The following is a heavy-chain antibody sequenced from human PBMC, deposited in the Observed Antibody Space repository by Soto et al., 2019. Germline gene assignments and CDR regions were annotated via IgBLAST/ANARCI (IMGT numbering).Heavy chain of an antibody. CDR1: GYTFTSYA. CDR3: ARDLDFWSGYYPGDY. Sequence: WASVKVSCKASGYTFTSYAMHWVRQAPGQRLEWMGWINAGNGNTKYSQKFQGRVTITRDTSASTAYMELSSLRSEDTAVYYCARDLDFWSGYYPGDYWGQGTLVTVSS. V-gene: IGHV1-3*01. J-gene: IGHJ4*02. D-gene: IGHD3-3*01. CDR2: INAGNGNT.